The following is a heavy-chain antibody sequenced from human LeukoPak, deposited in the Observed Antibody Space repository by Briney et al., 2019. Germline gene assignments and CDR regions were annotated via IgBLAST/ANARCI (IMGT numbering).Heavy chain of an antibody. CDR2: INHSGST. CDR3: ARGRYSSGWYLGPDY. Sequence: SETLSLTCAVYGGSFSGYYWSWIRQPPGKGLEWIGEINHSGSTNYNPSLKSRVTISVYTSKNQFSLKLSSVTAADTAVYYCARGRYSSGWYLGPDYWGQGTLVTVSS. D-gene: IGHD6-19*01. J-gene: IGHJ4*02. CDR1: GGSFSGYY. V-gene: IGHV4-34*01.